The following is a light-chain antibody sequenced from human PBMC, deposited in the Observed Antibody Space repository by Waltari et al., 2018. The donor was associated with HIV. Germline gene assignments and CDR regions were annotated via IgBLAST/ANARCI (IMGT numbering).Light chain of an antibody. CDR3: QQYKSFSLT. J-gene: IGKJ5*01. V-gene: IGKV1-5*03. CDR1: QNVDNW. Sequence: DIQMTQSPSTLSVSVRDRLIITCRSSQNVDNWLALYQQRPGSAPKVLIYKTSTLQTGVPSRFSGSGSGTEFSLTISSLQPDDFATYYCQQYKSFSLTFGQGTRLEIK. CDR2: KTS.